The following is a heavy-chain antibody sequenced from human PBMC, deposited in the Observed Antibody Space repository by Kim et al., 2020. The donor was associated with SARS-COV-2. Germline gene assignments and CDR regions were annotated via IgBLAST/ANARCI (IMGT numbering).Heavy chain of an antibody. CDR3: ARDSMRSYDYVWGSYLLDY. J-gene: IGHJ4*02. D-gene: IGHD3-16*02. V-gene: IGHV3-30*07. Sequence: GRFTISRDNSKNTLYRQMNSLRAEDTAVYYCARDSMRSYDYVWGSYLLDYWGQGTLVTVSS.